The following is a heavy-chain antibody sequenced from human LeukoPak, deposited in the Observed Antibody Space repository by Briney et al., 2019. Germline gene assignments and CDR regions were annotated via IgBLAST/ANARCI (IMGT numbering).Heavy chain of an antibody. CDR3: ARLRDGYNDY. D-gene: IGHD5-24*01. CDR2: INSEGTST. J-gene: IGHJ4*02. CDR1: QFTFSTPW. V-gene: IGHV3-74*01. Sequence: GGSLRLSCAASQFTFSTPWMHWVRQAPGKGLVWVSRINSEGTSTSYADSVKGRFTISRDSAKNTLYLQMNSLRAEDTAVYYCARLRDGYNDYWGQGTLVTVSS.